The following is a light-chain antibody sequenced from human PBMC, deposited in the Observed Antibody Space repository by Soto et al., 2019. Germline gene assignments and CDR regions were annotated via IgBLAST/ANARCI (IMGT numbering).Light chain of an antibody. J-gene: IGKJ2*01. Sequence: VLTQSPGTLSLSPGERATLSCRTSQSVSSSHLAWYQQKAGQAPRLLIYGASSRATGIPDRFSASGSGTDFTLTISRLEPEDFAVYFCQQYVSSPYTFGQGTKLEIK. CDR2: GAS. CDR3: QQYVSSPYT. CDR1: QSVSSSH. V-gene: IGKV3-20*01.